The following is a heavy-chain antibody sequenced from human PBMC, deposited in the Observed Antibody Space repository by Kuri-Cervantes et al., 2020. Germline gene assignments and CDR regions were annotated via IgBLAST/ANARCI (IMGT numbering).Heavy chain of an antibody. D-gene: IGHD6-13*01. V-gene: IGHV3-30*18. J-gene: IGHJ6*02. CDR3: AKDLGYSSSWSDSYGMDV. CDR1: GFTFSSYG. Sequence: GESLKISCAASGFTFSSYGMHWVRQAPGKGLEWVAIISYEGSIKYYADSVKGRFTISKDNSKNTLFLQMNSLRAEDTAVYYCAKDLGYSSSWSDSYGMDVWGQGTTVTVSS. CDR2: ISYEGSIK.